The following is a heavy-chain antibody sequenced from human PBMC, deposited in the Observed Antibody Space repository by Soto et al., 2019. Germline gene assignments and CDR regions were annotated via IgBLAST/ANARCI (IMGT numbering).Heavy chain of an antibody. J-gene: IGHJ5*02. CDR1: GYTFTSYG. D-gene: IGHD2-8*01. Sequence: XSVKVTCQASGYTFTSYGIIWVRQAPGQGLEWMGWISAYNGNTNYAQKLQGRVTMTTDTSTSTAYMELRSLRSDDTAVYYCARVRVSVYAIDWFDPWGQGTLVTVSS. V-gene: IGHV1-18*04. CDR3: ARVRVSVYAIDWFDP. CDR2: ISAYNGNT.